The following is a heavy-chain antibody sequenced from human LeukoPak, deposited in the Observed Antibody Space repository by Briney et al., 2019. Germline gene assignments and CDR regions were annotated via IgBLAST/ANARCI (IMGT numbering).Heavy chain of an antibody. V-gene: IGHV3-33*01. CDR3: ARKYSSAWYQDH. Sequence: GGSLRLSCAASGFTFSNYGMHWVRQAPGKGLEWVALIWYDGSSKYYTDSVKGRFTISRDNPNNTLYLQMNSLRAEDTAVYYCARKYSSAWYQDHWGQGTLVTVSS. J-gene: IGHJ4*02. D-gene: IGHD6-19*01. CDR2: IWYDGSSK. CDR1: GFTFSNYG.